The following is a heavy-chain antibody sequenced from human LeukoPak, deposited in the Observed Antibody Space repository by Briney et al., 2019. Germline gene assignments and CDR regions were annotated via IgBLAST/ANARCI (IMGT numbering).Heavy chain of an antibody. CDR2: ISSSSSYI. J-gene: IGHJ6*02. D-gene: IGHD6-6*01. CDR1: GFTFSSYS. V-gene: IGHV3-21*01. Sequence: GGSLRLSCAASGFTFSSYSMNWVRQAPGKGLEWVSSISSSSSYIYYADSVKGRFTISRDNAKNSLYLQMNSLRAEDTAVYYCARDQWEGLAARPSYYSYGMYVWGHGATVTVSS. CDR3: ARDQWEGLAARPSYYSYGMYV.